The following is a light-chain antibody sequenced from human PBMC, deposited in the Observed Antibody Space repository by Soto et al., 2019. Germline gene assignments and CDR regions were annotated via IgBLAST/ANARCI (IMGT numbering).Light chain of an antibody. J-gene: IGLJ2*01. Sequence: QSALTQPPSASGSPGQSVTISCTGTSSDVGAYKYVSWYQHHPGKAPKLMIYEVSKRPSGVPDRFSGSKSANTASLTVSGLQAEDEADYYCSSYAGSNNVLFGGGTKVTVL. CDR2: EVS. CDR3: SSYAGSNNVL. V-gene: IGLV2-8*01. CDR1: SSDVGAYKY.